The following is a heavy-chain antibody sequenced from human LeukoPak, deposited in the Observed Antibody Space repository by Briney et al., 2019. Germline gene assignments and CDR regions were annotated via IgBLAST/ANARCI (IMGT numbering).Heavy chain of an antibody. J-gene: IGHJ4*02. V-gene: IGHV3-23*01. CDR3: ANRDTAMGRGFDY. D-gene: IGHD5-18*01. Sequence: GGSLRLSCAASGFTFSSYAMSWVRQAPGKGLEWVSAISGSGGSTYYADSVKGRLTISRDNSKNTLYLQMNSLRAEDTAVYYCANRDTAMGRGFDYWGQGTLVTVSS. CDR1: GFTFSSYA. CDR2: ISGSGGST.